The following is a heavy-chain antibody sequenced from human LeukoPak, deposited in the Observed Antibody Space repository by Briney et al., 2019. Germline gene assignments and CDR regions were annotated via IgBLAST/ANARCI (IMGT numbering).Heavy chain of an antibody. Sequence: WASLRLSCKASGYTFTSYGMSWVRQAPGQGLEWMGCISAYNGNTYYAHKLQGRFTITTDTSTNPAYLKLRSLRSDDTAVYYCARDISHGTSLKYYCYYMVVSGKGATVTVSS. J-gene: IGHJ6*03. V-gene: IGHV1-18*01. CDR3: ARDISHGTSLKYYCYYMVV. D-gene: IGHD1-26*01. CDR2: ISAYNGNT. CDR1: GYTFTSYG.